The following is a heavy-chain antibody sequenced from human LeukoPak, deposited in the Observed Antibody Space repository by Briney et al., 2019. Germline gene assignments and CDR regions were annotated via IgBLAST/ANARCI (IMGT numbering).Heavy chain of an antibody. Sequence: SSETLSLSCTVSGGSISSYYWSWIRQPPGKGLEWIGYIYYSGSTNYNPSLKSRVTISVDTSKNQFSLKLSSVTAADTAVYYCARDLGELTDYWGQGTLVTVSS. CDR1: GGSISSYY. V-gene: IGHV4-59*08. CDR2: IYYSGST. J-gene: IGHJ4*02. D-gene: IGHD1-26*01. CDR3: ARDLGELTDY.